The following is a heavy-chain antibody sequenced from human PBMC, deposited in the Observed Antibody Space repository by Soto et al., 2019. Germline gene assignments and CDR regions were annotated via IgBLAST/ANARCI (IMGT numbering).Heavy chain of an antibody. V-gene: IGHV4-4*02. CDR2: IYRTGST. Sequence: KSXETLSLTCAVSGASFTSNDWWTWVRQPPVRGLEWIGEIYRTGSTNYNPSLKSRVTISLDKSENQFSLKVTSLTAADTAVYYCASRDPGTSVDYWGQGTLVTVSS. D-gene: IGHD1-7*01. J-gene: IGHJ4*02. CDR1: GASFTSNDW. CDR3: ASRDPGTSVDY.